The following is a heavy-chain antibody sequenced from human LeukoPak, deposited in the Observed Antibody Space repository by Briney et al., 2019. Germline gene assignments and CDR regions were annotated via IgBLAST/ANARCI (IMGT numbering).Heavy chain of an antibody. V-gene: IGHV3-30*02. J-gene: IGHJ4*02. CDR2: IRYDGSNK. Sequence: PGGSLRLSCVASGFTFSSYGMHWVRQAPGKGLEWVAFIRYDGSNKYYADSVKGRFTISRDNSKNTLYLQMNSLRAEDTAVYYCAKDETLTEHHNGEIDYRGQGTLVTVSS. CDR1: GFTFSSYG. CDR3: AKDETLTEHHNGEIDY. D-gene: IGHD3-9*01.